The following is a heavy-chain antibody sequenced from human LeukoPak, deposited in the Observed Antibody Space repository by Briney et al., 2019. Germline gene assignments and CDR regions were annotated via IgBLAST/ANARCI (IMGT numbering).Heavy chain of an antibody. D-gene: IGHD3-22*01. CDR3: AKLIDYYDSRRDDY. CDR1: GFTFSSYG. CDR2: IWYDGSNK. Sequence: GGSLRLSCAASGFTFSSYGMHWVRQAPGKGLEWVALIWYDGSNKYYADSVKGRFTISRDNSKNTLYVQMNSLRAEDTAVYYCAKLIDYYDSRRDDYWGQGTLVTVSS. V-gene: IGHV3-33*06. J-gene: IGHJ4*02.